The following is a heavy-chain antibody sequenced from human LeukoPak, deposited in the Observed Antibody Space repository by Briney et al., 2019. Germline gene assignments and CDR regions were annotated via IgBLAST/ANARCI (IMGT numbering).Heavy chain of an antibody. J-gene: IGHJ6*01. CDR2: IYRGGST. V-gene: IGHV3-53*01. CDR1: GLTLHSNY. Sequence: PGGYLILPCEGSGLTLHSNYMSWVRQAPGKGLGGGSVIYRGGSTYYADSVKGPFTISRDNSKNTLYLQMNSLRAEDTAVYYCASSPGTAMVYYYYGMDVWGQGTTVTVSS. CDR3: ASSPGTAMVYYYYGMDV. D-gene: IGHD5-18*01.